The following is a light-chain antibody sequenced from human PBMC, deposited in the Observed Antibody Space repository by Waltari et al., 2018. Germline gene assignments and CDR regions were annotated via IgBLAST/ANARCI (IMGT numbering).Light chain of an antibody. CDR3: QQSFSAWT. V-gene: IGKV1-39*01. Sequence: DIQMTQSPSSLSASVGDTVTITCRASQAISGFLNWYQQKPGKAPNLLIYGTSTLHTGVPSRFSGSVSGTEFTLTITSLQPEDFATYYCQQSFSAWTFGRGTRVEIK. J-gene: IGKJ1*01. CDR2: GTS. CDR1: QAISGF.